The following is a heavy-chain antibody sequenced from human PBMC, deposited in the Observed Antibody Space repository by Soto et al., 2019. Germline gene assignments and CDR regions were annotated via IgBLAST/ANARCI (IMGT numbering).Heavy chain of an antibody. D-gene: IGHD2-21*02. CDR1: GYTFTSYA. CDR3: ARSIVVVTALDY. V-gene: IGHV1-3*05. CDR2: INAGNGNT. Sequence: QVQLVQRGAEEKKPGASVKVSCKASGYTFTSYAMHWVRQAPGQRLEWMGWINAGNGNTKYSQKFQGRVTITRDTSASTAYMELSSLRSEDTAVYYCARSIVVVTALDYWGQGTLVTVSS. J-gene: IGHJ4*02.